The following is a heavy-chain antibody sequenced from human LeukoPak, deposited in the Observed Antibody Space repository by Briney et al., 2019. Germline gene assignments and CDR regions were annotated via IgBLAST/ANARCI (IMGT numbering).Heavy chain of an antibody. CDR1: GYSISSGYY. Sequence: SETLSLTCTVSGYSISSGYYWGWIRPPPGKGLEWIGSIYHSGSTYYNPSLKSRVTISVDTSKNQFSLKLSSVTAADTAVYYCARVMDYYDGTGYPPPAAADYWGQGTLVTVSS. V-gene: IGHV4-38-2*02. CDR2: IYHSGST. D-gene: IGHD3-22*01. J-gene: IGHJ4*02. CDR3: ARVMDYYDGTGYPPPAAADY.